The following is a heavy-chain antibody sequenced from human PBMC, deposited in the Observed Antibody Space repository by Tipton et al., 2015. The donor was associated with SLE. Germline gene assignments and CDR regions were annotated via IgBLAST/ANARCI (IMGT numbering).Heavy chain of an antibody. CDR1: GFTFGDYA. J-gene: IGHJ4*02. Sequence: SLRLSCAASGFTFGDYAMHWVRQAPGKGLEWVSGINWNSGGIEYADSVKGRFTISRDNSKNTLFLQMNSLRAEDTAVYYCAKDAVWNDYIWRNYRAWFDYWGQGTLVTVSS. CDR2: INWNSGGI. CDR3: AKDAVWNDYIWRNYRAWFDY. V-gene: IGHV3-9*01. D-gene: IGHD3-16*02.